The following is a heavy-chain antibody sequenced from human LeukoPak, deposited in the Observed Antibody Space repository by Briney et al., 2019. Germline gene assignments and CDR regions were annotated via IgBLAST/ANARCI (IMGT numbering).Heavy chain of an antibody. V-gene: IGHV3-53*04. CDR3: ARGSRSGSYPY. CDR1: GFTVSSNY. J-gene: IGHJ4*02. D-gene: IGHD3-10*01. CDR2: IYSGGST. Sequence: QSGGSLRLSCAASGFTVSSNYMSWVRQAPGKGPEWVSVIYSGGSTYYADSVKGRFTISRHNSKNTLYLEMNSLRAEDTAVYYCARGSRSGSYPYWGQGTLVTVSS.